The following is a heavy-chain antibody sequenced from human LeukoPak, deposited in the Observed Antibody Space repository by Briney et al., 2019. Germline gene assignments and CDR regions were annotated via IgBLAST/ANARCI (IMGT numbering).Heavy chain of an antibody. J-gene: IGHJ4*02. CDR2: IKHSGST. V-gene: IGHV4-34*01. Sequence: MAAETLSLTCAVYGGSFSGYYWSWIRQPPGKGLEWIGEIKHSGSTNYNPSLRSRVTISVDTSKNQFSLKLSSVTAADTAVYYCARAPRITIFGVVHDYWGQGTLVTVSS. D-gene: IGHD3-3*01. CDR3: ARAPRITIFGVVHDY. CDR1: GGSFSGYY.